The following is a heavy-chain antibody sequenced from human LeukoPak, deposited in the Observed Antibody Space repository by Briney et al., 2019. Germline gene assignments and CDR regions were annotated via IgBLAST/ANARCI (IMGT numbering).Heavy chain of an antibody. CDR1: RFTFSTYG. D-gene: IGHD3-9*01. CDR2: ISGSGGST. CDR3: AKDGGEYYDILTGYYPRLYYMDV. Sequence: PGGSLRLSCVASRFTFSTYGMSWVRQAPGKGLEWVSAISGSGGSTYYADSVRGRFTISRDNSKNTLYLQMNSLRAEDTAVYYCAKDGGEYYDILTGYYPRLYYMDVWGKGTTVTISS. V-gene: IGHV3-23*01. J-gene: IGHJ6*03.